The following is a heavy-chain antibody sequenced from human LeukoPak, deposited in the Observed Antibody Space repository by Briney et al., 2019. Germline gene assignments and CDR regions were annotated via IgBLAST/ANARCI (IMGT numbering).Heavy chain of an antibody. Sequence: GGSLRLSCAASGFTFSSYSMNWVRQAPGKGLEWVSYISSSSSTIYYADSVKGRFTISRDNAKNSLYLQMNSLRAEDTAVYYCARGSSYFDYWGQGTLVTVYS. CDR3: ARGSSYFDY. CDR1: GFTFSSYS. J-gene: IGHJ4*02. CDR2: ISSSSSTI. D-gene: IGHD3-16*02. V-gene: IGHV3-48*04.